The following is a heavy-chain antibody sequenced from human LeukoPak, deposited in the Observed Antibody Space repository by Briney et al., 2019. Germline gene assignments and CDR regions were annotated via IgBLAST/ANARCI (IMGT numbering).Heavy chain of an antibody. Sequence: GGSLRLSCAASGFTFSNYAMTWVRQAPGKGLEWVSGISASGGSTYYADSVKGRFTISRDNSKNTLYLQMNSLRAEDTAVYYCAKTYDYVWGSYRKYYFDYWGQGTLVTVSS. J-gene: IGHJ4*02. V-gene: IGHV3-23*01. CDR2: ISASGGST. CDR1: GFTFSNYA. D-gene: IGHD3-16*02. CDR3: AKTYDYVWGSYRKYYFDY.